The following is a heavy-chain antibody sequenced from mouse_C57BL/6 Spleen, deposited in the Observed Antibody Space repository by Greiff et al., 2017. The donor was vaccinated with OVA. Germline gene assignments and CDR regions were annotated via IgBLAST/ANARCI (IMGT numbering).Heavy chain of an antibody. CDR3: ARRATRDYAMDY. CDR2: IYPRSGNT. D-gene: IGHD6-1*01. V-gene: IGHV1-81*01. J-gene: IGHJ4*01. Sequence: VQLQQSGAELARPGASVKLSCKASGYTFTSYGLSWVKQRTGQGLEWIGEIYPRSGNTYYNEKFKGKATLTADKSSSTAYMELRSLTSEDSAVYFCARRATRDYAMDYWGQGTSVTVSS. CDR1: GYTFTSYG.